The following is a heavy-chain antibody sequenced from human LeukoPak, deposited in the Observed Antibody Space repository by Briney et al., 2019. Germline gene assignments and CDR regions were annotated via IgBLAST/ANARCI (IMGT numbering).Heavy chain of an antibody. J-gene: IGHJ4*02. Sequence: GGSLRLSSAASGLTFTSSAMTWVRQAPGKGLQWVAGITASGGITYYADSVKGRFTISRDNSRNTLYLQMTNLRADDTALYYCARGGIYGVKIDYWGQGTLVTVSS. CDR2: ITASGGIT. V-gene: IGHV3-23*01. CDR1: GLTFTSSA. CDR3: ARGGIYGVKIDY. D-gene: IGHD3-10*01.